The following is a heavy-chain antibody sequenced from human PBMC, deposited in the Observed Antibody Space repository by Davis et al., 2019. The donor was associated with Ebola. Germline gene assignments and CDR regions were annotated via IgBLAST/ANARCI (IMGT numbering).Heavy chain of an antibody. D-gene: IGHD6-13*01. CDR2: ISSSSSYI. Sequence: GESLKISCAASGFTFSSYSMNWVRQAPGKGLEWVSSISSSSSYIYYADSVKGRFTISRDNAKNSLYLQMNSLRAEDTAVYYCARDSIKPHSSPLDYWGQGTLVTVSS. V-gene: IGHV3-21*01. J-gene: IGHJ4*02. CDR3: ARDSIKPHSSPLDY. CDR1: GFTFSSYS.